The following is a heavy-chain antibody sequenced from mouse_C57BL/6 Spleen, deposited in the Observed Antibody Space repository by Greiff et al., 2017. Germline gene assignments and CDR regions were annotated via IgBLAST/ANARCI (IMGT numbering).Heavy chain of an antibody. CDR3: APAFYGNYRFAY. V-gene: IGHV1-22*01. J-gene: IGHJ3*01. D-gene: IGHD2-10*01. CDR2: INPNNGGT. Sequence: VQLQQSGPELVKPGASVQMSCKASGYTFTDYNMHWVKQSHGKSLEWIGYINPNNGGTSYNQKFKGKATLTVNKSSSTAYMELRSLTSEDSAVYYCAPAFYGNYRFAYWGQGTLVTVSA. CDR1: GYTFTDYN.